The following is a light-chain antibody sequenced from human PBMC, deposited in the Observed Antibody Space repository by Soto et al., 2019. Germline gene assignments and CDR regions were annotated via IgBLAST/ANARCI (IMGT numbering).Light chain of an antibody. J-gene: IGKJ2*01. CDR1: QGIRND. CDR2: GAS. Sequence: IQMTHFPSAPSAFVRARVTMSCRASQGIRNDLGWYQQKSGRAPKLLIFGASTLQGGVPSRFSGSGSGTEFTLTISSLQPDDFATYYCQQYNSYSYTFGQGT. CDR3: QQYNSYSYT. V-gene: IGKV1-17*01.